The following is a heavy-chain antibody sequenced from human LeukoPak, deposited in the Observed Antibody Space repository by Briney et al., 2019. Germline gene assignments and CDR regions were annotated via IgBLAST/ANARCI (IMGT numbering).Heavy chain of an antibody. CDR2: MSSDAIKT. Sequence: PGGSLRLSCAASGFTFRTCGVHWVRQAPGKGLEWVALMSSDAIKTYYADSVKGRFSISRDSSKDTLYLQMNSLRAEDTAVYYCAKDHAGSGRAFESWGQGTLVTVSS. D-gene: IGHD2-15*01. J-gene: IGHJ4*02. V-gene: IGHV3-30*04. CDR1: GFTFRTCG. CDR3: AKDHAGSGRAFES.